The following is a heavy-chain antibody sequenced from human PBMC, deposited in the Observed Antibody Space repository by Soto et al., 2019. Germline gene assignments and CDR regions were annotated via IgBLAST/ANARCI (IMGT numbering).Heavy chain of an antibody. CDR3: ARTDYGDYNAYWYFDL. Sequence: QERLVESGGGVVQPGRSLRLSCAASGFTFSNYGLHWVRQAPGKGLEWVAVIWYDGSRKAYADSVKGRFTISRDNSKNTLYLQMNSLGAEDTAVYYCARTDYGDYNAYWYFDLWGRGTLVTVSS. J-gene: IGHJ2*01. CDR1: GFTFSNYG. D-gene: IGHD4-17*01. CDR2: IWYDGSRK. V-gene: IGHV3-33*01.